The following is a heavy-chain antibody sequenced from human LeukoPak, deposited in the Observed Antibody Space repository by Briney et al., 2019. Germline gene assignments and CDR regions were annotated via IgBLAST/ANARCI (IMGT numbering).Heavy chain of an antibody. CDR3: ARDRDTAMVTGFDY. Sequence: SETLSLTCTVSGGSISSYYWSWIRQPAGKGLEWIGRIYTSGSTNYNPSLKSRVTMSVDTSKNQFSLKLSSVTAADTAVYYCARDRDTAMVTGFDYWDQGTLVSVSS. CDR2: IYTSGST. J-gene: IGHJ4*02. D-gene: IGHD5-18*01. V-gene: IGHV4-4*07. CDR1: GGSISSYY.